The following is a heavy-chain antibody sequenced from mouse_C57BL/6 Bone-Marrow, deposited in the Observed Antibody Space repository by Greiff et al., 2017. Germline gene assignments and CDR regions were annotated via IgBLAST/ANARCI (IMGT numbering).Heavy chain of an antibody. V-gene: IGHV1-55*01. CDR3: AREGARPLVFDV. Sequence: QVQLQQPGAELVKPGASVKMSCKASGYTFTSYWITWVKQRPGQGLEWIGDIYPGSGSTNYNEKFKGKATLTADKSSSTAYMQLSSLTSEDSAVYFCAREGARPLVFDVWVTGTTVTVSS. J-gene: IGHJ1*03. CDR1: GYTFTSYW. CDR2: IYPGSGST.